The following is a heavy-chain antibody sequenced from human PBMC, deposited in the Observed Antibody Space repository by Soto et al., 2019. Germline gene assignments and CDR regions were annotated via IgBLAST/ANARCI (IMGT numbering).Heavy chain of an antibody. D-gene: IGHD4-17*01. V-gene: IGHV3-23*01. CDR1: GFTFSSYA. J-gene: IGHJ4*02. Sequence: EVQLLESGGGLVQPGGSLRLSCAASGFTFSSYAMSWVRQAPGKGLEWVSAISGSGGSTYYADSVKGRFTISRDNSKNTLYLQMNSLRAEDTAVYYCAKDLSGKSYGALLGGERGDYWGQGTLVTVSS. CDR3: AKDLSGKSYGALLGGERGDY. CDR2: ISGSGGST.